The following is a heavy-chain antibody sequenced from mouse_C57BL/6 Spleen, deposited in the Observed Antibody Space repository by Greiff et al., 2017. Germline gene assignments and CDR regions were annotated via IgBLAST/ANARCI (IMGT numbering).Heavy chain of an antibody. D-gene: IGHD2-13*01. V-gene: IGHV1-76*01. CDR3: ARGGLYNAMDY. CDR1: GYTFTDYY. Sequence: QVQLQQSGAELVRPGASVKLSCKASGYTFTDYYINWVKQRPGQGLEWIARIYPGSGNTYYNEKFKGKATLTAEKSSSTAYMQLSSLTSEDSAVYFCARGGLYNAMDYWGQGTSVTVSS. J-gene: IGHJ4*01. CDR2: IYPGSGNT.